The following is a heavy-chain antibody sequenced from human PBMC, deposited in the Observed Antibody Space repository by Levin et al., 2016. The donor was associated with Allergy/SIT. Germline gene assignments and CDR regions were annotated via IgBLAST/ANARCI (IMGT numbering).Heavy chain of an antibody. CDR1: GFTFSSYG. Sequence: GESLKISCAASGFTFSSYGMHWVRQAPGKGLEWVAVISYDGSNKYYADSVKGRFTISRDNSKNTLYLQMNSLRAEDTAVYYCAKDRTTGHDAFDIWGQGTMVTVSS. J-gene: IGHJ3*02. D-gene: IGHD1-14*01. CDR2: ISYDGSNK. CDR3: AKDRTTGHDAFDI. V-gene: IGHV3-30*18.